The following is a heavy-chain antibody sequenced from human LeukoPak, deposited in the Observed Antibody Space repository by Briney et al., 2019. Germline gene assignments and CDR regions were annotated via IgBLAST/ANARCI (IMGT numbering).Heavy chain of an antibody. J-gene: IGHJ4*02. CDR2: ISAYNGKT. Sequence: ASVKVSCKASGYTFTSYGISWVRQAPGQGLEWMGWISAYNGKTNYAQKLQGRVTMTTDTSTSTAYMELRSLRSDDTAVYYCARGTMVRGVLTISFDYWGQGTLVTVSS. CDR1: GYTFTSYG. V-gene: IGHV1-18*01. CDR3: ARGTMVRGVLTISFDY. D-gene: IGHD3-10*01.